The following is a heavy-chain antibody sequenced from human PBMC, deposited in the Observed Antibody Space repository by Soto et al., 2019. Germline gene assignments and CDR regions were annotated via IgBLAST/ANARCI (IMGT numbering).Heavy chain of an antibody. D-gene: IGHD3-10*01. Sequence: QVQLVESGGGVVQPGRSLGLSFAASEFSFGTYGMHWVRQAPGKGLEWLAFVSYDAGSANYADSVKGRFSISRDNSKNSLFLQMNSLTPEDTAVYYCAKGDVEFGVQGSFDHWGQGTLGTVS. CDR3: AKGDVEFGVQGSFDH. CDR1: EFSFGTYG. CDR2: VSYDAGSA. J-gene: IGHJ4*02. V-gene: IGHV3-30*18.